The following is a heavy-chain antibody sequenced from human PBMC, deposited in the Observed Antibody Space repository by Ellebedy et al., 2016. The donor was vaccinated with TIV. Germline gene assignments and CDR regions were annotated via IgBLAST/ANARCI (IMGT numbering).Heavy chain of an antibody. Sequence: GESLKISCAASGFTFSSYSMNWVRQAPGKGLEWVSSISSSSSYIYYADSVKGRFTISRDNAKNSLYLQMNSLRAEDTAVYYCAREKWISYGYYGMDVWGQGTTVTVSS. D-gene: IGHD5-12*01. CDR2: ISSSSSYI. V-gene: IGHV3-21*01. CDR1: GFTFSSYS. J-gene: IGHJ6*02. CDR3: AREKWISYGYYGMDV.